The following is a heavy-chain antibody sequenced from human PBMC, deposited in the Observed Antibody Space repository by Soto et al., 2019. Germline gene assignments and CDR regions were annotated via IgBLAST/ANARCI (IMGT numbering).Heavy chain of an antibody. J-gene: IGHJ6*02. CDR2: IYYSGST. Sequence: QVQLQESGPGLVKPSQTLSLTCTVSGGSISSGGYYWSWIRQHPGKGLEWIGYIYYSGSTYYNPSLKSRVTISVDTSKNQFSLKLSSVTAADTAVYYCARGYCSSTSCYLGGGGYGMDVWGQGTTVTASS. CDR1: GGSISSGGYY. D-gene: IGHD2-2*01. V-gene: IGHV4-31*03. CDR3: ARGYCSSTSCYLGGGGYGMDV.